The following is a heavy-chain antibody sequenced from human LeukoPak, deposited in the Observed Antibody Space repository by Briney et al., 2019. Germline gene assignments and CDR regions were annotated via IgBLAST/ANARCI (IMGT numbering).Heavy chain of an antibody. CDR1: GFTFSDYY. V-gene: IGHV3-11*04. CDR3: ARDQEDIVVVPAASAKYYYYYYMDV. Sequence: GGSLRLSCAASGFTFSDYYMSWIRQAPGKGLEWVSYTSSGGSTIYYADSVKGRFTISRDNAKNSLYLQMNSLRAEDTAVYYCARDQEDIVVVPAASAKYYYYYYMDVWGKGTTVTVSS. J-gene: IGHJ6*03. CDR2: TSSGGSTI. D-gene: IGHD2-2*01.